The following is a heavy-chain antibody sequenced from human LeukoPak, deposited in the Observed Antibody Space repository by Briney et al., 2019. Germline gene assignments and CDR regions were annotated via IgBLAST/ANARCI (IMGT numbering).Heavy chain of an antibody. Sequence: SETLSLTCTVSGGSISSGGYYWSWIRQHPGKGLEWIVYIYYSGNTYYNPSLKSQVTISVDTSKNQFSLKVTSVTAADTAAYYCARARDCSGGTCYQFNWFDLWGQGTLVTVSS. V-gene: IGHV4-31*01. CDR1: GGSISSGGYY. D-gene: IGHD2-15*01. J-gene: IGHJ5*02. CDR2: IYYSGNT. CDR3: ARARDCSGGTCYQFNWFDL.